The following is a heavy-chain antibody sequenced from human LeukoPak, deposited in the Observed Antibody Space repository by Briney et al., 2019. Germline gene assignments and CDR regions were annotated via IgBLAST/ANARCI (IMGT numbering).Heavy chain of an antibody. CDR3: ARSLIGTDDY. CDR1: GFTFRNYW. J-gene: IGHJ4*02. V-gene: IGHV3-74*03. CDR2: INTDGSTT. D-gene: IGHD1-20*01. Sequence: GRSLRLSCAASGFTFRNYWMHWVRQAPGKGLVWVSRINTDGSTTTYADSVKGRFTISRDNAKNTLYLQMNSLRAEDTAVYYCARSLIGTDDYWGQGSLVTVSS.